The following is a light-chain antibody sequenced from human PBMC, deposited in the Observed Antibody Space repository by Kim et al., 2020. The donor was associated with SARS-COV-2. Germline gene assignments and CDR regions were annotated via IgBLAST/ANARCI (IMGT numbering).Light chain of an antibody. V-gene: IGKV3-20*01. J-gene: IGKJ1*01. Sequence: SPGERATLSCRASESVKSDYLAWYQQKPGQAPRLLIYDASSRATGVPDRFSGSGSRTDFTLTITRLEPEDFAVYYCQQYGSSPRTFGQGTKVDIK. CDR1: ESVKSDY. CDR2: DAS. CDR3: QQYGSSPRT.